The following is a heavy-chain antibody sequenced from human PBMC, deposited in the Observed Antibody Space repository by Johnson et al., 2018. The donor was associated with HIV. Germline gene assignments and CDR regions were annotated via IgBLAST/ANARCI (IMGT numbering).Heavy chain of an antibody. Sequence: QVQLVESGGGVVRPGGSLRLSCAASGFTFSDYYMSWIRQAPGKGLEWVSYISSSGSTIYYADSVKGRFSISRDNAKNSLYLQMNSLRAEDTAVYYCASEYYYDSSGYYRYAFDIWGQGTMVTVSS. CDR2: ISSSGSTI. CDR1: GFTFSDYY. D-gene: IGHD3-22*01. CDR3: ASEYYYDSSGYYRYAFDI. J-gene: IGHJ3*02. V-gene: IGHV3-11*04.